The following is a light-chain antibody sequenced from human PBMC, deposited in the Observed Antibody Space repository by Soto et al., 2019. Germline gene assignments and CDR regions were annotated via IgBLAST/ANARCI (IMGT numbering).Light chain of an antibody. CDR2: EVS. V-gene: IGLV2-14*01. Sequence: QAASVSGSPGQSITISCTGTSSDVGGYNYVSWYQQHPGKAPKLRIYEVSNRPSGVSNRFSGSKSGNTASLTISGLQAEDEADYYCSSYTRSSTRVFGGGTKLPVL. J-gene: IGLJ3*02. CDR1: SSDVGGYNY. CDR3: SSYTRSSTRV.